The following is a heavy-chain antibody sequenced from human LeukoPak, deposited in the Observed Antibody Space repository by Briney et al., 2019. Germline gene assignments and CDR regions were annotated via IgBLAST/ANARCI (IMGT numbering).Heavy chain of an antibody. J-gene: IGHJ4*02. CDR1: GYTFTGYY. CDR3: ARAYCSSTSCYPGGY. D-gene: IGHD2-2*01. CDR2: INADNGNT. V-gene: IGHV1-3*01. Sequence: ASVKVSCKASGYTFTGYYMHWVRQAPGQRLEWMGWINADNGNTKYSQKLQDRATITRDTSASTVYMELSSLRSEDTAVYYCARAYCSSTSCYPGGYWGQGTLVTVSS.